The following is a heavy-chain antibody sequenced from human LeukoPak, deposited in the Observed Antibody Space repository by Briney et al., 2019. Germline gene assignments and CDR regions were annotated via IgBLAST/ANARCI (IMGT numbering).Heavy chain of an antibody. D-gene: IGHD6-19*01. CDR2: IYSGGST. Sequence: GGSLRLSCAASGFTVSSNYMSWVRQAPGKGLEWVSVIYSGGSTYYADSVKGRFTISRDNAKNSLYLQMNSLRAEDTAVYYCARGPDSSGWYLDYWGQGTLVTVSS. CDR3: ARGPDSSGWYLDY. J-gene: IGHJ4*02. CDR1: GFTVSSNY. V-gene: IGHV3-53*01.